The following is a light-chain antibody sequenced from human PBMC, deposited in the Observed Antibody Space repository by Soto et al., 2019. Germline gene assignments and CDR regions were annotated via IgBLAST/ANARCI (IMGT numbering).Light chain of an antibody. Sequence: DIVLTQSPDSLTVSLGERATINCRSSRSLLFFANNKNYLAWYQWKPGQPSKLLIYWASTRESGVPDRFTGSGSGTDFTLTISGLQAEDVAVYYCQQYYGAPYTFGQGTNLEI. J-gene: IGKJ2*01. V-gene: IGKV4-1*01. CDR2: WAS. CDR3: QQYYGAPYT. CDR1: RSLLFFANNKNY.